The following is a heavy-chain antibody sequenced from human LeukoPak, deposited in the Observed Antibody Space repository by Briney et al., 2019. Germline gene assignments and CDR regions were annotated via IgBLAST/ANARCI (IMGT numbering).Heavy chain of an antibody. V-gene: IGHV4-59*01. CDR3: ASHLTYYYDSSGQPPDY. J-gene: IGHJ4*02. CDR1: GGSISSYY. D-gene: IGHD3-22*01. Sequence: SETLSLTCTVSGGSISSYYWSWIRQPPGKGLEWIGYIYYSGSTNYNPSLKSRVTISVDTSKNQFSLKLSSATAADTAVYYCASHLTYYYDSSGQPPDYWGQGTLVTVSS. CDR2: IYYSGST.